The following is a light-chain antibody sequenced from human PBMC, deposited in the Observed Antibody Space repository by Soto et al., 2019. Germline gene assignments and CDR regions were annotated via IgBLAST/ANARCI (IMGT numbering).Light chain of an antibody. CDR2: EVT. CDR3: SSYTSRSTRYV. J-gene: IGLJ1*01. V-gene: IGLV2-14*01. CDR1: SSDVGGYHY. Sequence: QSALTQPASVSGSPGQSITISCTGTSSDVGGYHYVSWFQQHPGKAPKLMIYEVTYRPSGVSNRFSGSKSGNTASLTISGLQAEDEADDYCSSYTSRSTRYVFGTGTKLTVL.